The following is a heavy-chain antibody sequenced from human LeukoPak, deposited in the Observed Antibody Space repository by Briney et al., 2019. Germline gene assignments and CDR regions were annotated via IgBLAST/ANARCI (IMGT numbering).Heavy chain of an antibody. D-gene: IGHD2-15*01. Sequence: GGSLRLSCVASGFTFSSYLMSWVRQTPGKGLEWVAHLNQDGSERYYVDSVKGRFTISRENVKNSLYLQMNSLRAEDTAVYYCAREYSTGLDPWGQGTLVTVSS. CDR2: LNQDGSER. V-gene: IGHV3-7*01. CDR1: GFTFSSYL. J-gene: IGHJ5*02. CDR3: AREYSTGLDP.